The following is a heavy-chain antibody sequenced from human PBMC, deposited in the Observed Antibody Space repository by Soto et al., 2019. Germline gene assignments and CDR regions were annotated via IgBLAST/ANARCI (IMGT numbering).Heavy chain of an antibody. D-gene: IGHD2-2*03. CDR1: GYLFTPYW. CDR2: IDPSTSYT. CDR3: ARHGYCRTTACYEGGRFDP. V-gene: IGHV5-10-1*01. J-gene: IGHJ5*02. Sequence: ECLNLSCTGSGYLFTPYWISLVRRLPGKGLALMGTIDPSTSYTKYSPSFQGHIAISSDNSMSTAYLQWGSLRASDTATYYCARHGYCRTTACYEGGRFDPWGQGTLVTVSA.